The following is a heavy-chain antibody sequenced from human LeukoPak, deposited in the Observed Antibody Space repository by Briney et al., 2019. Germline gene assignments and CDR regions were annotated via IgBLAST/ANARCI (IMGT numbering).Heavy chain of an antibody. CDR3: ARETYIVATIGFDY. CDR1: GFTLSSYS. V-gene: IGHV3-21*01. J-gene: IGHJ4*02. CDR2: ISSSSSYI. Sequence: GGSLRLSCAASGFTLSSYSMNWVRQAPGKGLEWVSSISSSSSYIYYADSVKGRSTISRDNAKNSLYLQMNSLRAEDTAVYYCARETYIVATIGFDYWGQGTLVTVSS. D-gene: IGHD5-12*01.